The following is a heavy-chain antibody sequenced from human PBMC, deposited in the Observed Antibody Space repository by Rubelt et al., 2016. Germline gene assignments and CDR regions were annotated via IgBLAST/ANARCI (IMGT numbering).Heavy chain of an antibody. CDR1: GDSISGSTDY. D-gene: IGHD2-21*02. CDR3: ALTTIIPGMDV. CDR2: IYHSGST. J-gene: IGHJ6*02. V-gene: IGHV4-39*07. Sequence: QLQLHESGPGLVKPSETLALTCTVSGDSISGSTDYWGWIRQPPGKGLEWIGSIYHSGSTYYNPSLKSRVTISVDTSKNQFSRKLSSVTAADTAVYYCALTTIIPGMDVWGQGTTVTVSS.